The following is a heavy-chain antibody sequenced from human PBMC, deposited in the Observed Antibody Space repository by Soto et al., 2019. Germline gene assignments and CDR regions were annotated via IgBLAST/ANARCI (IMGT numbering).Heavy chain of an antibody. CDR3: ARTFDYYGMDV. CDR1: GYSIASGYY. Sequence: SETLSLTCAVSGYSIASGYYWAWIRQSPGKGLERIGSTYHAGSVYYNPSLNSRVAVSLDTSKNHFSLKLTSVTAADTAVYYCARTFDYYGMDVWGQGTTVTVSS. J-gene: IGHJ6*02. V-gene: IGHV4-38-2*01. CDR2: TYHAGSV.